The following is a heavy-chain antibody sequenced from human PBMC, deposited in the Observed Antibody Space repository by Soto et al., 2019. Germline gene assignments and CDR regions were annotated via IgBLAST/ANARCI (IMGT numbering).Heavy chain of an antibody. CDR3: AQLLGGVGSGRYFDY. J-gene: IGHJ4*02. D-gene: IGHD3-10*01. Sequence: EVQLLESGGGLVQPGGSLRLSCAASGFTFSSYAMSWVRQAPGKGLEWVSAISSSGGSTYYADSVKGRFTISRDNSKNTLDVQMNSLRDEDTAVYYCAQLLGGVGSGRYFDYWGPGTLVTVSS. CDR1: GFTFSSYA. CDR2: ISSSGGST. V-gene: IGHV3-23*01.